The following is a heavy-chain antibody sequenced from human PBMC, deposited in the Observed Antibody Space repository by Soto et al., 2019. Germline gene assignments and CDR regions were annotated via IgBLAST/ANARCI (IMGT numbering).Heavy chain of an antibody. CDR1: GGTFSSYA. CDR2: IIPIFGIP. D-gene: IGHD3-22*01. V-gene: IGHV1-69*01. J-gene: IGHJ6*02. Sequence: QVQLVQSGAEVKKPGSSVKVSCKASGGTFSSYAISWVRQAPGQGLEWMGVIIPIFGIPNYAQKFQGRVTITADEFTSTAYMELSSLRSEDTAMYYGARSPPYDSSGYYGMDVWGQGTTVTVSS. CDR3: ARSPPYDSSGYYGMDV.